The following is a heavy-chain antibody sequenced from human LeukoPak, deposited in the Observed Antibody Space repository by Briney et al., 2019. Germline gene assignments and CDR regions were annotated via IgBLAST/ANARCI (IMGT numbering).Heavy chain of an antibody. J-gene: IGHJ4*02. D-gene: IGHD5-24*01. CDR1: GYTFTSYY. V-gene: IGHV1-2*02. CDR2: INPNSGGT. CDR3: ARDRRWLSILYYFDY. Sequence: GASVKVSCKASGYTFTSYYMHWVRQAPGQGLEWMGWINPNSGGTNYAQKFQGRVTMTRDTSISTAYMELSRLRSDDTAVYYCARDRRWLSILYYFDYWGQGTLVTVSS.